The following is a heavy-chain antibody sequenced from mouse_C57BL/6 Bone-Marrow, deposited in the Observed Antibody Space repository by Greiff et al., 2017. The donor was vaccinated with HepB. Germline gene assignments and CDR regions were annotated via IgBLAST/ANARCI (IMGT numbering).Heavy chain of an antibody. CDR1: GYTFTDYY. V-gene: IGHV1-26*01. CDR3: ASGRESDY. CDR2: INPNNGGT. J-gene: IGHJ2*01. D-gene: IGHD1-1*01. Sequence: VQLQQSGPELVKPGASVKISCKASGYTFTDYYMNWVKQSHGKSLEWIGDINPNNGGTSYNQKFKGKATLTVDKSSSTAYMELRSLTSEDSAVYYCASGRESDYWGQGTTLTVSS.